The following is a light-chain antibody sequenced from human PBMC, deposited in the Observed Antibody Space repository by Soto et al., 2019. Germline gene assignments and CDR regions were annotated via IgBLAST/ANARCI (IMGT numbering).Light chain of an antibody. Sequence: QTVVTQEPSFSVSPGRTVTLTCGLSSGSVSTSYYPSWYQQTPGQAPRTLIYSTNTRSSGVPDRFSGSILGNKAALTITGAQEYDESDDYCVLYMGSGISVFGGGTKLTVL. CDR1: SGSVSTSYY. CDR2: STN. V-gene: IGLV8-61*01. J-gene: IGLJ3*02. CDR3: VLYMGSGISV.